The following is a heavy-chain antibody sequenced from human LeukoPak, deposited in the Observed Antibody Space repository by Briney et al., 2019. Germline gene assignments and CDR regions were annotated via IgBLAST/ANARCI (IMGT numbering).Heavy chain of an antibody. Sequence: SETLSLTCTVSGGSVSSGSYYWSRIRQPPGKGLEWIGYIYYSGSTNYNPSLKSRVTISVDTSKNQFSLKLSSVTAADTAVYYCARGVYDGFDYWGQGTLVTVSS. D-gene: IGHD6-13*01. CDR1: GGSVSSGSYY. J-gene: IGHJ4*02. V-gene: IGHV4-61*01. CDR3: ARGVYDGFDY. CDR2: IYYSGST.